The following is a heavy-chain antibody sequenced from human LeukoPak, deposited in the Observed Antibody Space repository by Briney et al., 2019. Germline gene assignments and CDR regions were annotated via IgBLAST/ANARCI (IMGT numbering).Heavy chain of an antibody. D-gene: IGHD3-10*01. Sequence: ASVKVSCKASGYTFTSYDINWVRQATGQGLEWMGWMNPNSGNTGYAQKFQGRVTMTRNTSISTAYMELSSLRSEDTAVYYCARGPKHSAGECFDLWGRGTLVTVSS. CDR2: MNPNSGNT. J-gene: IGHJ2*01. V-gene: IGHV1-8*01. CDR3: ARGPKHSAGECFDL. CDR1: GYTFTSYD.